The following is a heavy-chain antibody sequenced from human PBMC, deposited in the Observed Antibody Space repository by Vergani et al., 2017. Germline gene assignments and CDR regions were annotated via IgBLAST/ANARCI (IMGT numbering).Heavy chain of an antibody. J-gene: IGHJ6*03. CDR2: ISYDGSNK. V-gene: IGHV3-30*18. CDR3: AKDGEDIVVVPASTQDYYYYYRDV. CDR1: GFTFSSYG. Sequence: QVQLVESGGGVVQPGRSLRLSCAASGFTFSSYGMHWVRQAPGTGLEWVAVISYDGSNKYYADSVKGRFTISRDNSKNTLYLQMNSLRAEDTAVYYCAKDGEDIVVVPASTQDYYYYYRDVWGKGTTVTVSS. D-gene: IGHD2-2*01.